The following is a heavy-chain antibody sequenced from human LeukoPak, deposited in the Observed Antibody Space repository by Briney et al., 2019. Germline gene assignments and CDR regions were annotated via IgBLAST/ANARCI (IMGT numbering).Heavy chain of an antibody. CDR2: IHHSGST. CDR1: GGSISSRNW. V-gene: IGHV4-4*02. D-gene: IGHD3-16*02. J-gene: IGHJ5*02. Sequence: PSGTLSLTCAVSGGSISSRNWWSWVRQPPGKGLEWIAEIHHSGSTNYNPSLKSRVTISVDKSKNQFSLKLSSVTAADTAVYYCARDENGYVWGSFRAWGQGTLVTVSS. CDR3: ARDENGYVWGSFRA.